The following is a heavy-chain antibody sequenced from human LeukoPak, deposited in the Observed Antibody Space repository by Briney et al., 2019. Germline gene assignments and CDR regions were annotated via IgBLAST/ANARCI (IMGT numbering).Heavy chain of an antibody. CDR1: GFTFSSSW. CDR2: IKQDRTEE. J-gene: IGHJ4*02. D-gene: IGHD2-2*01. CDR3: ARDPCHGALDY. V-gene: IGHV3-7*03. Sequence: GGSLRLSCVASGFTFSSSWMSWVRRAPGKGLEWVANIKQDRTEEYYVDSVRGRFSISKDNAKNSLYLQMNSLRAADTAVYYCARDPCHGALDYWGQGALVTVSS.